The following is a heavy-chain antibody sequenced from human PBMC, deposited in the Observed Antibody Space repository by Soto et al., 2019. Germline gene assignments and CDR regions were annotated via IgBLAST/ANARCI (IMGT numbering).Heavy chain of an antibody. CDR1: GFTFSSYA. J-gene: IGHJ4*02. CDR3: AKLPTYYYDSSGYYYFDY. CDR2: ISGSGGST. Sequence: EVQLLESGGGLVQPGGSLRLSCAASGFTFSSYAMSWVRQALGKGLEWVSAISGSGGSTYYADSVKGRFTISRDNSKNTLYLQMNSLRAEDTVVYYCAKLPTYYYDSSGYYYFDYWGQGTLVTVSS. D-gene: IGHD3-22*01. V-gene: IGHV3-23*01.